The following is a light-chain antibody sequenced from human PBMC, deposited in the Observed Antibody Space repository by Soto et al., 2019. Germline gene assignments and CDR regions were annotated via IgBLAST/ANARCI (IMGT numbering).Light chain of an antibody. CDR3: RSYTSSSTYV. Sequence: QSALTQPASVSGSPGQSITISCTGTSSDVGGYNYVSWYQEHPGKAPKLMIYDVSHRPSGVSNRFSGSKSGNTASLTIAGLQAEEDDYYYCRSYTSSSTYVFGTGTKLTVL. CDR1: SSDVGGYNY. J-gene: IGLJ1*01. CDR2: DVS. V-gene: IGLV2-14*01.